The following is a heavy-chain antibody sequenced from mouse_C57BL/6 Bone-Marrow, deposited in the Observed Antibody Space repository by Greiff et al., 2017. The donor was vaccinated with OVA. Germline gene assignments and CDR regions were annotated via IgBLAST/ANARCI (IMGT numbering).Heavy chain of an antibody. Sequence: QVQLQQPGADLVMPGASVKLSCKASGYTFTSFWMHWVKQRPGQGLEWIGEIDPSNGYINYNQKFKGKSTLTVDKSSSTAYMQLRSLTSEDSAVYFYSRAAGRGSWFAYWGQGTLVTVSA. V-gene: IGHV1-69*01. D-gene: IGHD3-3*01. J-gene: IGHJ3*01. CDR3: SRAAGRGSWFAY. CDR2: IDPSNGYI. CDR1: GYTFTSFW.